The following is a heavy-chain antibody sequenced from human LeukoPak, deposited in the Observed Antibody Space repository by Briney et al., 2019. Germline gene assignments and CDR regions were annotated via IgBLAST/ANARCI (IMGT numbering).Heavy chain of an antibody. J-gene: IGHJ6*04. Sequence: GGSLRLSCAASGFTFSSYWMHWVRQAPGKGLVWVSRINSDGSGTSYADSVKGRFTISRDNAKNTLYLQMNSLRAEDTAVYYWERLQSCYYYYYGMDVWGKGPTVTVSS. CDR2: INSDGSGT. CDR3: ERLQSCYYYYYGMDV. D-gene: IGHD2-15*01. CDR1: GFTFSSYW. V-gene: IGHV3-74*01.